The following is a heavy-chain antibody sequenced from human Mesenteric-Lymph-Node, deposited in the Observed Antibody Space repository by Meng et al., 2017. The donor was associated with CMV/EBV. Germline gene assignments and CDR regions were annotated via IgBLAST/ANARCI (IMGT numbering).Heavy chain of an antibody. Sequence: LSWAASGFTVSSNYMSVVRQAPGKGLEWVSVIYSGGSTYYADSVKGRFTISRDNSKNTLYLQMNSLRAEDTAVYYCAGETSIGLVVYWGQGTLVTVSS. CDR2: IYSGGST. CDR3: AGETSIGLVVY. V-gene: IGHV3-53*01. D-gene: IGHD3-10*01. CDR1: GFTVSSNY. J-gene: IGHJ4*02.